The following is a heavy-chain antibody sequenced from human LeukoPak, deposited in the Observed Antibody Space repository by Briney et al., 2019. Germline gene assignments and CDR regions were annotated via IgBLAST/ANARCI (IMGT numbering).Heavy chain of an antibody. Sequence: WGSLRLSCAASGFTFSSYSMSWVRQAPGKGLEWVANINQDGSEKYYVDSVKGRFTISRDTAKNSLYLQMSSLRAEDTAVYYCARESLNYYDSSGYYLYYYYMDVWGKGTTVTVSS. V-gene: IGHV3-7*01. CDR1: GFTFSSYS. D-gene: IGHD3-22*01. CDR2: INQDGSEK. CDR3: ARESLNYYDSSGYYLYYYYMDV. J-gene: IGHJ6*03.